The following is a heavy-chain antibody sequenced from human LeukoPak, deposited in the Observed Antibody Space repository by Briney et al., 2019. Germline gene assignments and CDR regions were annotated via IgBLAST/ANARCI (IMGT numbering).Heavy chain of an antibody. CDR3: ARGGSGYYRLLILEDYGMDV. CDR2: IYYSGST. Sequence: SETLSLTCTVSGGSISSYYWSWIRQPPVKGLEWIGYIYYSGSTNYNPSLKSRVTISVDTSKNQFSLKLSSVTAADTAVYYCARGGSGYYRLLILEDYGMDVWGQGTTVTVSS. D-gene: IGHD3-22*01. V-gene: IGHV4-59*01. CDR1: GGSISSYY. J-gene: IGHJ6*02.